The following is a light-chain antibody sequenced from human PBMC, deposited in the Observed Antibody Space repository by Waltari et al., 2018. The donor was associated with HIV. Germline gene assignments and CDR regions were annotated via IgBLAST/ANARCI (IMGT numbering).Light chain of an antibody. CDR3: QVWDSGSDHV. J-gene: IGLJ1*01. CDR2: DDD. V-gene: IGLV3-21*01. Sequence: SYVLTQPPSISVAPGKTAKITCGGTNIGNRDVHWYQQKPGQAPILVIFDDDDRPSGIPERISGSNSDNTATLTINRVEVGDEGDYYCQVWDSGSDHVFGSGTTVTVL. CDR1: NIGNRD.